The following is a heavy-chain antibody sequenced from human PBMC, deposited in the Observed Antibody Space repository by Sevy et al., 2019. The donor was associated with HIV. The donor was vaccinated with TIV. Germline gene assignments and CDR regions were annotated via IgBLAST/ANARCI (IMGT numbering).Heavy chain of an antibody. V-gene: IGHV3-30*03. CDR1: GFTFSRFG. D-gene: IGHD4-17*01. Sequence: GGSLRLSCAASGFTFSRFGMHWVRQAPGKGLEWVAVSNDDGSNEYYADSARGRFSISRDNSMNTLSRQMNSLTTEDSAVYYCPLLPTTVVTLNYWGQGTLVTVSS. CDR2: SNDDGSNE. J-gene: IGHJ4*02. CDR3: PLLPTTVVTLNY.